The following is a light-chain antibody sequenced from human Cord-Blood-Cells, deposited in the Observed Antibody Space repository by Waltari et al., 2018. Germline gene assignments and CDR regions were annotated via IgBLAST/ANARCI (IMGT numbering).Light chain of an antibody. CDR3: QQYGSSPYT. CDR1: QSVSSSY. V-gene: IGKV3-20*01. CDR2: GAS. J-gene: IGKJ2*01. Sequence: DIVLTQSPGTLSFSPGERATLSCSASQSVSSSYLAWYQQKPGQAPRLLIYGASSRATGIPDRFSGSGSGTDFTLTISRLEPEDFAVYYCQQYGSSPYTFGQGTKLEIK.